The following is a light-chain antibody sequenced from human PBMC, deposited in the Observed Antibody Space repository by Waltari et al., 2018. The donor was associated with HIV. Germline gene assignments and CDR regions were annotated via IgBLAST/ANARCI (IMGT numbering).Light chain of an antibody. V-gene: IGKV4-1*01. CDR2: WAS. Sequence: DIVMTQSPDSLAVSLGERDTIKCKSSKSVLFTSNNKNYLAWYQQKPGQPPKLLINWASTRESGVPYRFSVSGSGTEFTLTISSLQAEDVAVYYCHQYDRSPYTFGQGTKVEIK. CDR1: KSVLFTSNNKNY. CDR3: HQYDRSPYT. J-gene: IGKJ2*01.